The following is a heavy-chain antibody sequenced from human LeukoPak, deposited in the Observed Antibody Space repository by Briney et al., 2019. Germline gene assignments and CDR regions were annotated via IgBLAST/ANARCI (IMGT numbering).Heavy chain of an antibody. CDR2: INHSGST. D-gene: IGHD2-2*01. CDR3: AKHIVVVPAAMDYFDY. J-gene: IGHJ4*02. Sequence: XSXTXXXXXGSFXXXYWSWIRQXPGKGLEGIGEINHSGSTNYNPSLKSRVTISVDTSKNQFSLTLSSVPPADTAVYYCAKHIVVVPAAMDYFDYWGQGTLVTVSS. V-gene: IGHV4-34*01. CDR1: XGSFXXXY.